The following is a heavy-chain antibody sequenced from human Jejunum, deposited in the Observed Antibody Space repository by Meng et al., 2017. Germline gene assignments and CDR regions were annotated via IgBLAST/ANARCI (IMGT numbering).Heavy chain of an antibody. Sequence: QVQLQQGGAGLVKPSETLSLTGAVYGGSFSGYYWTWIRQPPGKGLEWIGEINHSGSTNYNPSLKSRVTMSIDTSKIQFSLKLSSVTAADAAVYYCARYGGSGSYWHFDPWGRGTLVTVSS. V-gene: IGHV4-34*01. CDR1: GGSFSGYY. D-gene: IGHD3-10*01. J-gene: IGHJ2*01. CDR2: INHSGST. CDR3: ARYGGSGSYWHFDP.